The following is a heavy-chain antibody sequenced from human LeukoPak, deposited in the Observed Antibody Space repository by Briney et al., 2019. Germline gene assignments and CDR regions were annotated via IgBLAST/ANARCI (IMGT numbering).Heavy chain of an antibody. D-gene: IGHD3-10*01. V-gene: IGHV1-2*02. J-gene: IGHJ4*02. CDR1: GYTFTGYY. CDR3: ASMAGSGSYYNIDY. CDR2: INPNSGGT. Sequence: ASVKVSCKASGYTFTGYYMHWVRQAPGQGLEWMGWINPNSGGTNYAQKFQGRVTMTRDTSISTAYMELSRLRSDDTAVFYCASMAGSGSYYNIDYWGQGTLVTVSS.